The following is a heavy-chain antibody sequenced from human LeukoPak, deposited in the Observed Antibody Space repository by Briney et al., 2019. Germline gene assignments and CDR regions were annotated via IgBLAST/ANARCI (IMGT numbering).Heavy chain of an antibody. V-gene: IGHV1-2*02. Sequence: ASVKVFCQASGYTYTGYYMHWVRQAPGQGHEWMGWINPNSGGTNYAQKFQGRVTMTRDTSISTAYMELSRLRSDDTAVYYCARGPRGIAAAAMYMDVWGKGTTVTVSS. CDR2: INPNSGGT. CDR3: ARGPRGIAAAAMYMDV. J-gene: IGHJ6*03. CDR1: GYTYTGYY. D-gene: IGHD6-13*01.